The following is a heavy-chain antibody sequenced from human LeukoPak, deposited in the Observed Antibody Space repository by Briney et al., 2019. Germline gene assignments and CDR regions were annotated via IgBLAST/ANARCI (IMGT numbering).Heavy chain of an antibody. V-gene: IGHV1-46*01. CDR1: GYTFTSYY. CDR3: AREGSEGYDILTGYYKL. J-gene: IGHJ4*02. Sequence: ASVKVSCKASGYTFTSYYMHWVRQAPGQGLEWMGIINPSGGSTSYAQKFQGRVTMTRDTSTSTVYMELSSLRSEDTAVYYCAREGSEGYDILTGYYKLWGQGTLVTVSS. CDR2: INPSGGST. D-gene: IGHD3-9*01.